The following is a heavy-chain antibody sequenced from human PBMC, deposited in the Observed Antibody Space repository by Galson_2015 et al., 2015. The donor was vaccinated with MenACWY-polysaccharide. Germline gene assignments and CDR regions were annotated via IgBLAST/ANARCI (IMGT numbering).Heavy chain of an antibody. D-gene: IGHD2-21*02. CDR1: GFTFSSYW. CDR3: ARDPHCGAGCSIHDAFDV. Sequence: SLRLSCAASGFTFSSYWMHWVRQAPGEGLVWVSRINTDGSSTSYADSVKGRFTVSRDNAKNTVYLQMNSLRAEDTAVYYCARDPHCGAGCSIHDAFDVWGQGTQLTVSS. V-gene: IGHV3-74*01. CDR2: INTDGSST. J-gene: IGHJ3*01.